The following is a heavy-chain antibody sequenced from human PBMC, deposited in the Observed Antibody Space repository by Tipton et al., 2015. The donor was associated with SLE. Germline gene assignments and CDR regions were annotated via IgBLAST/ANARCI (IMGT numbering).Heavy chain of an antibody. CDR1: GFTFSSYW. Sequence: SLRLSCAASGFTFSSYWMSWVRQAPGKGLEWVANINQDGSEKYYVDSVKGRFTISRDNAKNSLYLQMNSLRAEDTAVYYCARDRGWGSSREVDYWGQGTLVTVSS. D-gene: IGHD7-27*01. J-gene: IGHJ4*02. CDR3: ARDRGWGSSREVDY. CDR2: INQDGSEK. V-gene: IGHV3-7*01.